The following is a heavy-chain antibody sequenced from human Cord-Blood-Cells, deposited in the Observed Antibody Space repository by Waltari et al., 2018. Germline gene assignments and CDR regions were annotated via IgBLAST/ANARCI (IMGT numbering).Heavy chain of an antibody. J-gene: IGHJ6*04. V-gene: IGHV3-21*01. Sequence: EVQLVASGGGLVKPGGSLRLACAASGFTSSSYSMNWFRQAPGKGLEWVSSISSSSSYIYYADSVKGRFTISRDNAKNSLYLQMNSLRAEDTAVYYCARDAAAAGVNVWGKGTTVTVSS. CDR3: ARDAAAAGVNV. D-gene: IGHD6-13*01. CDR1: GFTSSSYS. CDR2: ISSSSSYI.